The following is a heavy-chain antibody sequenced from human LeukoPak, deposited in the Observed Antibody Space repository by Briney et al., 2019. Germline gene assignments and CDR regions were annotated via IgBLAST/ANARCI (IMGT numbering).Heavy chain of an antibody. V-gene: IGHV3-30-3*01. J-gene: IGHJ4*02. Sequence: GGSLRLSCAASGFTFSSYAMHWVRQAPGKGLEWVAVISYDGSNKYYADSVKGRFTISRDNSKNTLYLQMNSPRAEDTAVYYCAKGPLVGATFPSYWGQGTLVTVSS. D-gene: IGHD1-26*01. CDR1: GFTFSSYA. CDR2: ISYDGSNK. CDR3: AKGPLVGATFPSY.